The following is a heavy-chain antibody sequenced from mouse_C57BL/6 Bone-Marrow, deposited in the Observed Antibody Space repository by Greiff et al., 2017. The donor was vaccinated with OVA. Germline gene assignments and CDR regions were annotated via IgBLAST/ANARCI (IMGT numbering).Heavy chain of an antibody. Sequence: VQLVESGAELARPGASVKMSCKASGYTFTSYTMHWVKQRPGQGLEWIGYINPSSGYTKYNQKFKDKATLTADKSSSTAYMQLSSLTSEDSAVYYCAREILQMFWYFDVWGTGTTVTVSS. CDR3: AREILQMFWYFDV. D-gene: IGHD1-1*01. J-gene: IGHJ1*03. CDR1: GYTFTSYT. V-gene: IGHV1-4*01. CDR2: INPSSGYT.